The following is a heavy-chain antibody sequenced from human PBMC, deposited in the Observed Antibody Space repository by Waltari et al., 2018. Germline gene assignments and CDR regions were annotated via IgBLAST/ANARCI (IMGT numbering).Heavy chain of an antibody. CDR1: GYTFTSYD. V-gene: IGHV1-8*01. CDR3: ASSDDFWSGYYTR. J-gene: IGHJ4*02. CDR2: MNPNSGNT. Sequence: QVQLVQSGAEVKKPGASVKVSCKASGYTFTSYDINWVRQATGQGLEWMGWMNPNSGNTVDAQKFQGRVTMTRNTSISTAYMELSSLRSEDTAVYYCASSDDFWSGYYTRWGQGTLVTVSS. D-gene: IGHD3-3*01.